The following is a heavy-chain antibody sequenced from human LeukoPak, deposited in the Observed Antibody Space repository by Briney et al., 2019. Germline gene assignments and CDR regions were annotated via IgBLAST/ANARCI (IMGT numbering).Heavy chain of an antibody. V-gene: IGHV4-59*01. CDR1: GGSISSYY. D-gene: IGHD1-26*01. CDR2: IYYSGST. J-gene: IGHJ4*02. Sequence: SSETLSLTCTVSGGSISSYYWSWIRQPPGKGLEWIGYIYYSGSTNYNPSLKSRVTISVDTSKNQFSLKLSSVTAADTAVYYCAKGPPWELLPFDYWGQGTLVTVSS. CDR3: AKGPPWELLPFDY.